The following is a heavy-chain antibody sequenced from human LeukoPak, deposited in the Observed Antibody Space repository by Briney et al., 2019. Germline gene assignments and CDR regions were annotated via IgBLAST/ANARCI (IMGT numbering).Heavy chain of an antibody. CDR2: IYYSGST. D-gene: IGHD2-2*01. CDR1: GFTFSSYA. J-gene: IGHJ5*02. CDR3: ARQAYCSSATDCFPFDP. V-gene: IGHV4-59*08. Sequence: PGGSLRLSCAASGFTFSSYAMSWVRQPPGKGLEWIGYIYYSGSTSYNPSLKTRVIISVDTSKNQFSLKLSSVTAADTAVYYCARQAYCSSATDCFPFDPWGQGTLVTVSS.